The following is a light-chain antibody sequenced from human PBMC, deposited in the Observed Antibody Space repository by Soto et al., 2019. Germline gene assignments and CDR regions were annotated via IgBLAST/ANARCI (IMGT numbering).Light chain of an antibody. CDR2: DVY. CDR1: SSDVGGYNY. V-gene: IGLV2-11*01. CDR3: CLYAGGFYV. J-gene: IGLJ1*01. Sequence: QSVLTQPRSVSGSPGQSVAISCTGTSSDVGGYNYVSWYQQHPGKVPKLIIFDVYKRPSGVPDRFSGSKSGSTASLTISGLQADDEADYYCCLYAGGFYVVGTGTKVTVL.